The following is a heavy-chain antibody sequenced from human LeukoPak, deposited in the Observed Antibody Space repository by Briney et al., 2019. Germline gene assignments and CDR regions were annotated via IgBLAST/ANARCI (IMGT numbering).Heavy chain of an antibody. CDR1: GFTFDDYG. V-gene: IGHV3-20*04. CDR3: AELGITMIGGV. Sequence: GGSLRLSCAASGFTFDDYGMTWVRQAPGKGLEWVSDISWNGGSTGYADSVKGRFTISRDNAKNSLYLQMNSLRAEDTAVYYCAELGITMIGGVWGKGTTVTISS. CDR2: ISWNGGST. J-gene: IGHJ6*04. D-gene: IGHD3-10*02.